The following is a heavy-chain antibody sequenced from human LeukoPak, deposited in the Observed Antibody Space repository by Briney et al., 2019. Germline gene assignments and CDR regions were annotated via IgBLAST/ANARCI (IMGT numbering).Heavy chain of an antibody. CDR3: ARDPIEYSSSRGLDAFDI. CDR1: GFTLSSYS. V-gene: IGHV3-21*01. J-gene: IGHJ3*02. CDR2: ISSSSSYI. D-gene: IGHD6-6*01. Sequence: PGGSLRLSCAASGFTLSSYSMNWVRQAPGKGLEWVSSISSSSSYIYYADSVKGRFTISRDNAKNSLYLQMNSLRAEDTAVYYCARDPIEYSSSRGLDAFDIWGQGTMVTVSS.